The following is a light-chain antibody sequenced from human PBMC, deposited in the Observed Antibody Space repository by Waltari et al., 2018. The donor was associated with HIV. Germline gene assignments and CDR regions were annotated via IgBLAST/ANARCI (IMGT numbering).Light chain of an antibody. CDR1: SLKNYF. Sequence: SSELTQDPAVSVALGQTVTMTCQGDSLKNYFASWLQQKPGQAPILVMYDKNNRPSGIPDRCAGYTSGNTASLTITGAQAEDEADYYGTSRDRNGKIVLFGGGTKLTVL. V-gene: IGLV3-19*01. CDR3: TSRDRNGKIVL. CDR2: DKN. J-gene: IGLJ2*01.